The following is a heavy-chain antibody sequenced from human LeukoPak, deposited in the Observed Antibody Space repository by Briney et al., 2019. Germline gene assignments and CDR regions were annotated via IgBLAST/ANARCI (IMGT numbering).Heavy chain of an antibody. CDR3: ARGQGAADY. CDR1: GGSISSRNW. CDR2: ISRTGSI. J-gene: IGHJ4*02. V-gene: IGHV4-4*02. D-gene: IGHD1-26*01. Sequence: SETLSLTCAVSGGSISSRNWWGWVRQPPGKGLEWIGEISRTGSIDYDPSVRSRATISLDKSKSQFSLRLTTLTSADTAVYYCARGQGAADYWGQGILVIVSS.